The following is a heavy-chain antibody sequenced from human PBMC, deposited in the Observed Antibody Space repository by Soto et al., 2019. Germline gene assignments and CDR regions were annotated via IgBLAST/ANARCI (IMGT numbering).Heavy chain of an antibody. D-gene: IGHD3-3*01. J-gene: IGHJ6*02. CDR1: GYTFTGYY. CDR2: INPNSGGT. CDR3: ARGVTIFGVVPPYYYGMDV. V-gene: IGHV1-2*04. Sequence: ASVTVSCKASGYTFTGYYMHWVRQAPGQGLEWMGWINPNSGGTNYAQKFQGWVTMTRDTSISTAYMELSRLRSDDTAVYYCARGVTIFGVVPPYYYGMDVWGQGTTVTVSS.